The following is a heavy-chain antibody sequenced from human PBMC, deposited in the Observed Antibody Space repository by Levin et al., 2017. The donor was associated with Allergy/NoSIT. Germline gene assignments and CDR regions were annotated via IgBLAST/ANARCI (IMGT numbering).Heavy chain of an antibody. D-gene: IGHD3-10*01. CDR2: IKSKTDGGTT. Sequence: GGSLRLSCAASGFTFSNAWMSWVRQAPGKGLEWVGRIKSKTDGGTTDYAAPVKGRFTISRDDSKNTLYLQMNSLKTEDTAVYYCTTFWVHQPGGYYYGMDVWGQGTTVTVSS. CDR3: TTFWVHQPGGYYYGMDV. J-gene: IGHJ6*02. V-gene: IGHV3-15*01. CDR1: GFTFSNAW.